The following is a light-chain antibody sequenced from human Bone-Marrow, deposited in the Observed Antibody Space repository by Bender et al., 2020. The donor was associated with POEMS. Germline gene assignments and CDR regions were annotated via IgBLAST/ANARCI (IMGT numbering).Light chain of an antibody. V-gene: IGLV2-14*02. CDR2: EVS. CDR1: SSDVGSYNL. J-gene: IGLJ1*01. CDR3: SSHTNGNTFV. Sequence: QSALTQPASVSGSPGQSITISCTGTSSDVGSYNLVSWYQQYPGKAPKLMIYEVSQRPSGVSNRFSGSKSGNTASLTISVLQAEDEAEYYCSSHTNGNTFVFGSGTRVTVL.